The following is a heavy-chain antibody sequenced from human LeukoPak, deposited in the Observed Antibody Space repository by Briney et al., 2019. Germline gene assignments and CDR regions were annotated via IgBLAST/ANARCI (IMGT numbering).Heavy chain of an antibody. CDR3: TRHVCCSSTSLTLFDY. Sequence: GGSLRLSCAAPGFTFSGSAMHWVRQASGKGLEWVGRIRSKANSYATAYAASVKGRFTISRDDSKNTAYLQMNSLKTEDTAVYYCTRHVCCSSTSLTLFDYWGQGTLVTVSS. V-gene: IGHV3-73*01. CDR1: GFTFSGSA. D-gene: IGHD2-2*01. J-gene: IGHJ4*02. CDR2: IRSKANSYAT.